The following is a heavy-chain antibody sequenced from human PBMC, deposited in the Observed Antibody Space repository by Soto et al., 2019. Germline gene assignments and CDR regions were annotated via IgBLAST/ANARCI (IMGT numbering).Heavy chain of an antibody. V-gene: IGHV3-21*01. CDR1: GFTFSSYS. CDR2: ISSSSSYR. CDR3: ARDSCSGGSCHDAFDI. D-gene: IGHD2-15*01. J-gene: IGHJ3*02. Sequence: GGSLRLSCAASGFTFSSYSMNWVRQAPGKGLEWVSSISSSSSYRYYADSVKGRFTISRDNAKNSLYLQMNSLRAEDTAVYYCARDSCSGGSCHDAFDIWGQGTMVTVSS.